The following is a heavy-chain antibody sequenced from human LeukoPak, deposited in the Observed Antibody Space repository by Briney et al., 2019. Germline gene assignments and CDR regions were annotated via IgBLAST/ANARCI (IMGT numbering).Heavy chain of an antibody. CDR3: AKDTQGMTGGFDY. CDR1: GFTFDDYA. D-gene: IGHD4-23*01. J-gene: IGHJ4*02. Sequence: GGSLRLSCAASGFTFDDYAMHWVRQAPGKGLEWVSGINWNSGTIGYADSVKGRFTISRDNAKNSLYLQVSSLRTEDTALYYCAKDTQGMTGGFDYWGQGTLVTVSS. V-gene: IGHV3-9*01. CDR2: INWNSGTI.